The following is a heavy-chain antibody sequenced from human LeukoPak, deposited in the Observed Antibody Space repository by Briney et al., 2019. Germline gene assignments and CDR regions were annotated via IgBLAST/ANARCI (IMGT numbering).Heavy chain of an antibody. Sequence: ASVKVSCKVSGTYTLTELSMHWVRQAPGKGLEWMGGFDPEDGETIYAQKFQGRVTMTEDTSTDTAYMELSSLRSEDTAVYYCATGTRQFSSGWYGYWGQGTLVTVSS. V-gene: IGHV1-24*01. D-gene: IGHD6-19*01. J-gene: IGHJ4*02. CDR3: ATGTRQFSSGWYGY. CDR1: GTYTLTELS. CDR2: FDPEDGET.